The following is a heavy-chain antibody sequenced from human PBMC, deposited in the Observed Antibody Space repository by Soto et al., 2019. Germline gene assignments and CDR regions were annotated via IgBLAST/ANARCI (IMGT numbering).Heavy chain of an antibody. D-gene: IGHD3-10*01. CDR3: AKGVVREPAYFDD. CDR1: GFTFSAFA. V-gene: IGHV3-30*18. Sequence: GGSLRLSCAVSGFTFSAFAMYWVRQAPGKGLEWVALISYDGRNEDYAESVRGRFTISRDNSKNTLYLDMNSLSAEDSAVYFCAKGVVREPAYFDDWGQGTLVTVSS. J-gene: IGHJ4*02. CDR2: ISYDGRNE.